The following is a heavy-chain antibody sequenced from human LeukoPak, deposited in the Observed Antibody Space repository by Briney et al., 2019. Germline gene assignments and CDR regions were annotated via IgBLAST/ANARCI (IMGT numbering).Heavy chain of an antibody. Sequence: GASVKVSCKASGGTFSSYAISWVRQAPGQGLEWMGGIIPIFGTANHAQKFQGRVTITADESTSTAYMELSSLRSEDTAVYYCARKYCSGGSCYFDYWGQGTLVTVSS. V-gene: IGHV1-69*13. CDR2: IIPIFGTA. CDR3: ARKYCSGGSCYFDY. CDR1: GGTFSSYA. J-gene: IGHJ4*02. D-gene: IGHD2-15*01.